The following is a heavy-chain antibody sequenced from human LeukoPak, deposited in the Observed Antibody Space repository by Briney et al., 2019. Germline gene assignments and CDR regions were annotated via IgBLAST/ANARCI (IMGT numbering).Heavy chain of an antibody. D-gene: IGHD4-17*01. V-gene: IGHV1-69*05. CDR3: ARNRDYGDSDPYYYYYYMDV. J-gene: IGHJ6*03. CDR1: GYTFTSYG. CDR2: IIPIFGTA. Sequence: GASVKVSCKASGYTFTSYGISWVRQAPGQGLEWMGGIIPIFGTANYAQKFQGRVTITTDESTSTAYMELSSLRSEDTAVYYCARNRDYGDSDPYYYYYYMDVWGKGTTVTVSS.